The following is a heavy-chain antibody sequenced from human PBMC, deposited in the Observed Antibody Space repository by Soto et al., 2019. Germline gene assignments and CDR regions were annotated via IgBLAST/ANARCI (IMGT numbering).Heavy chain of an antibody. CDR3: AGRGRGGWYVLYYYGMDV. V-gene: IGHV1-8*01. Sequence: QVQLVQSGAEVKKPGASVKVSCKASGYTFTSYDINWVRQATGQGLEWMGWMNPNSGNTGYAQKIQGRVTMTRSTSIRTASMEHSSRRSEENTVYYCAGRGRGGWYVLYYYGMDVWGQGTTVTVSS. CDR1: GYTFTSYD. J-gene: IGHJ6*02. CDR2: MNPNSGNT. D-gene: IGHD6-19*01.